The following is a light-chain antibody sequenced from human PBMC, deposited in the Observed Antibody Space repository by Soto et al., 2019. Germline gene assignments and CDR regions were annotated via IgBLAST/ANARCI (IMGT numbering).Light chain of an antibody. CDR2: GSS. CDR3: QSSDSSLSGVL. CDR1: SSNIGAGYD. V-gene: IGLV1-40*01. J-gene: IGLJ2*01. Sequence: QSVLTQPPSVSGAPGQRVTISCTGSSSNIGAGYDVHWYQQLPGTAPKLLIYGSSNRPSGVPDRFSGSKSGTSASLAITGLQAEDEADYYCQSSDSSLSGVLFGGGTKLTVL.